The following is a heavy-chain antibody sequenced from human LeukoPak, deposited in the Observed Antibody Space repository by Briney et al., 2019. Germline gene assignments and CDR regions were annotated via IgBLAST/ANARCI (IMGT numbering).Heavy chain of an antibody. J-gene: IGHJ4*02. CDR3: ARDLTDTAMVTVN. CDR2: ISYDGSNK. Sequence: GGSLRLSCAASGFTFSSYATHWVRQAPGKGLEWVAVISYDGSNKYYADSVKGRFTISRDNSKNTLYLQMNSLRAEDTAVYYCARDLTDTAMVTVNWGQGTLVTVSS. CDR1: GFTFSSYA. V-gene: IGHV3-30*04. D-gene: IGHD5-18*01.